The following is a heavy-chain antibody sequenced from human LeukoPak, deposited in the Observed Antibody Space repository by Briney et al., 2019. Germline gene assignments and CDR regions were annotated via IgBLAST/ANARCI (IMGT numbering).Heavy chain of an antibody. Sequence: GGSLRLSCAASGFTFTTYGMTWVRQAPGKGLEWVSAISGSGDTTYYADSVKGRFTISRDNSKNTLYLQMNSLRADDTAVYYCAKDRGYWGQGTLDTVSS. J-gene: IGHJ4*02. CDR3: AKDRGY. CDR2: ISGSGDTT. V-gene: IGHV3-23*01. D-gene: IGHD5-24*01. CDR1: GFTFTTYG.